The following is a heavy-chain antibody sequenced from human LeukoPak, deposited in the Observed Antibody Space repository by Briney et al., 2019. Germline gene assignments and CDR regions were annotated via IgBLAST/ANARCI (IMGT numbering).Heavy chain of an antibody. Sequence: PGGSLRLSCAASGFTFDDYAMHWVRQAPGKGLEWVSSISWNSGIIGYADTVEGRFTISRDNAKNSLYLQKNSLRAEDTALYYCAKSVVPGRTGAFDIWGQGTMVTVSP. J-gene: IGHJ3*02. CDR3: AKSVVPGRTGAFDI. CDR2: ISWNSGII. CDR1: GFTFDDYA. V-gene: IGHV3-9*01. D-gene: IGHD2-2*01.